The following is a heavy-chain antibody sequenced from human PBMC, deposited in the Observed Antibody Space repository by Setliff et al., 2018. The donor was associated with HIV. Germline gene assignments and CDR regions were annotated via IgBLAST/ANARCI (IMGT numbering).Heavy chain of an antibody. V-gene: IGHV3-21*01. J-gene: IGHJ3*02. CDR2: ISSSSSYI. Sequence: PGGSLRLSCAASGFTFSSYSMNWVRQAPGKGLEWVSSISSSSSYIYYADSVKGRFTISRDNAKNSLYLQMNSLRAEDTAVYYCAKDRTMIVVVPMPPSDAFDIWGQGTMVTVSS. CDR3: AKDRTMIVVVPMPPSDAFDI. D-gene: IGHD3-22*01. CDR1: GFTFSSYS.